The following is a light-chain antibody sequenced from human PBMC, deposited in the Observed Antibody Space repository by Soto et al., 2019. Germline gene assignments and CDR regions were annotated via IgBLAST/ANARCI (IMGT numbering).Light chain of an antibody. CDR2: DAS. CDR3: QQRSNQPST. CDR1: QSVSSY. Sequence: EIVLTQSPATLSLSPGERATLSCRASQSVSSYLAWYQQKPGQAPRLLIYDASNRATGIPARFSGSGSGTEFTLTITSLEPEDFAVYYCQQRSNQPSTFGGGTKVEIK. J-gene: IGKJ4*01. V-gene: IGKV3-11*01.